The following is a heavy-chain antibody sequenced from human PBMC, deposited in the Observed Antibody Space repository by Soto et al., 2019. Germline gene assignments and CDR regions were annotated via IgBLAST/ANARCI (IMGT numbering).Heavy chain of an antibody. CDR1: GYAISSSNW. Sequence: PSETLSLTCAVTGYAISSSNWWGWIRQPPGTGLEWIGDINHSGSTNYNPSLKSRVTISVDTSKNSLYLQMNSLRAGDTAVYYCARDGVYGSLSYWGQGTLVTVSS. V-gene: IGHV4-28*03. CDR3: ARDGVYGSLSY. CDR2: INHSGST. J-gene: IGHJ4*02. D-gene: IGHD2-8*01.